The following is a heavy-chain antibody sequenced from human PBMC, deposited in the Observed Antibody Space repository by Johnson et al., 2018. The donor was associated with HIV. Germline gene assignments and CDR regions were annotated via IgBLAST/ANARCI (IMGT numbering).Heavy chain of an antibody. CDR3: ARVLVRGPYPGYAFDI. CDR1: GFTVSSNY. CDR2: IYSGGST. Sequence: VQLVESGGGLIQPGGSLRLSCAASGFTVSSNYMSWVRQAPGKGLEWVSVIYSGGSTYSADSVKGRFTISRDNYKNTLYLQMNSLRAEDTAVYYCARVLVRGPYPGYAFDIWGQGTMVTVSS. D-gene: IGHD3-10*01. V-gene: IGHV3-53*01. J-gene: IGHJ3*02.